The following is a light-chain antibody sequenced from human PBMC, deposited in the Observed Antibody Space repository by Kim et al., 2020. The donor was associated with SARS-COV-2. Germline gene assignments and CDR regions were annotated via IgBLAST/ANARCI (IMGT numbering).Light chain of an antibody. J-gene: IGKJ4*01. CDR1: QSVSVY. Sequence: SLSSAERATLPCRASQSVSVYIAWYQQKPGQPPRLLIYVASNRATGIPARFSGSGSGTDFTLTISSLEPEDFAVYYCQQRVHWPLTFGGGTKVDIK. V-gene: IGKV3-11*01. CDR2: VAS. CDR3: QQRVHWPLT.